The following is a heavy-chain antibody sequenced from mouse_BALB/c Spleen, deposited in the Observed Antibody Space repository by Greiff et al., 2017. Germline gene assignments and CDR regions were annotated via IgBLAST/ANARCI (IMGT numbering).Heavy chain of an antibody. CDR3: TRLTGFDY. J-gene: IGHJ2*01. D-gene: IGHD4-1*01. CDR2: IRLKSNNYAT. CDR1: GFTFSNYW. V-gene: IGHV6-6*02. Sequence: EVKLEESGGGLVQPGGSMKLSCVASGFTFSNYWMNWVRQSPEKGLEWVAEIRLKSNNYATHYAESVKGRFTISRDDSKSSVYLQMNNLRAEDTGIYYCTRLTGFDYWGQGTTLTVSS.